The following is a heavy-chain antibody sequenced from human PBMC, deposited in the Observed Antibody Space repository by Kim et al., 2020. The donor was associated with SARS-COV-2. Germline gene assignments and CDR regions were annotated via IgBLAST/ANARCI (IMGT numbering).Heavy chain of an antibody. D-gene: IGHD1-20*01. Sequence: GGSLRLSCAASGFTFSSYWMHWVRQAPGKGLVWVSRINSDGSSTSYADSVKGRFTISRDNAKNTLYLQMNSLRAEDTAVYYCARDLLLERSHLRWYYYGMDVWGQGTTVTVSS. J-gene: IGHJ6*02. V-gene: IGHV3-74*01. CDR2: INSDGSST. CDR1: GFTFSSYW. CDR3: ARDLLLERSHLRWYYYGMDV.